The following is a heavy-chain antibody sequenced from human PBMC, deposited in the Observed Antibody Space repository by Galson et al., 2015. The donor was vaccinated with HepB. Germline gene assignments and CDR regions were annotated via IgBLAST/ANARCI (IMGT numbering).Heavy chain of an antibody. CDR2: INPDGGAT. CDR1: GFMFTGYY. V-gene: IGHV1-2*06. Sequence: SVKVSCKASGFMFTGYYLHWVRQVPGQRLEWMGRINPDGGATDSAQRFQDRVTLTSDTSINTAYMELRSLRPDDTAVYFCARDPDMDVWGTGTTVIVSS. J-gene: IGHJ6*03. CDR3: ARDPDMDV.